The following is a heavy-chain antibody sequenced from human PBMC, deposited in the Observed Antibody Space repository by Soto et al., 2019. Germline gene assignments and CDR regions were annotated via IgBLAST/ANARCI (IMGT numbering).Heavy chain of an antibody. V-gene: IGHV5-10-1*01. Sequence: GESLKISCKGSGSSFTSYWISWVRQMPGKGLEWMGRIDPSDSYTNYSPSFQGHVTISADKSISTAYLQWSSLKASDTAMYYCARLSTDFWSGYYKDYWGQGTLVTVSS. CDR3: ARLSTDFWSGYYKDY. CDR1: GSSFTSYW. D-gene: IGHD3-3*01. J-gene: IGHJ4*02. CDR2: IDPSDSYT.